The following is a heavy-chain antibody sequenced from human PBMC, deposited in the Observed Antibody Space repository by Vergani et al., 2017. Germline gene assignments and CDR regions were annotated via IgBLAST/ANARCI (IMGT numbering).Heavy chain of an antibody. D-gene: IGHD5-12*01. Sequence: EVQLLESGGDLVQPGGSLRLSCAASGFTFNHYAMNWVRQAPGKGLEWVSVISGSGGSTYYAGSVKGRFTISRDSSKNTLYLQMNSLSAGDTAVYYCAKANPRNSGWLYYYAMDVWGQGTTVTVSS. CDR3: AKANPRNSGWLYYYAMDV. V-gene: IGHV3-23*01. CDR2: ISGSGGST. J-gene: IGHJ6*02. CDR1: GFTFNHYA.